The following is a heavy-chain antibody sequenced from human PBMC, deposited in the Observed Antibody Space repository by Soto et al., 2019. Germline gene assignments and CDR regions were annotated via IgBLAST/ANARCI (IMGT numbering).Heavy chain of an antibody. D-gene: IGHD7-27*01. CDR1: GFTFGDYA. J-gene: IGHJ4*02. Sequence: EVQLVESGGGLVKPGRSLRLSCTASGFTFGDYAMSWFRQAPGKGLEWVGFIRSKAYGGTTEYAASVKGRFTISRDDSKSIAYLQMNSLKSADTAVYYCTREPPYWGYFDYWGQGTLVTVSS. CDR3: TREPPYWGYFDY. CDR2: IRSKAYGGTT. V-gene: IGHV3-49*05.